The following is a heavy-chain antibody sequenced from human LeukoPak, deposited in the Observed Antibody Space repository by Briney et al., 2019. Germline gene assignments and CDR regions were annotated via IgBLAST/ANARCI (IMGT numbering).Heavy chain of an antibody. Sequence: ASVKVSCKASGYTFTSYDINWVRQATGQGLEWMGWMNPNSGNTGYAQKFQGRVTMTRNTSISTAYMELSSLRSEDTAVYYCARGRIAVTYYYDSSGYYPFDYWGQGTLVTVSS. CDR3: ARGRIAVTYYYDSSGYYPFDY. V-gene: IGHV1-8*01. D-gene: IGHD3-22*01. CDR1: GYTFTSYD. J-gene: IGHJ4*02. CDR2: MNPNSGNT.